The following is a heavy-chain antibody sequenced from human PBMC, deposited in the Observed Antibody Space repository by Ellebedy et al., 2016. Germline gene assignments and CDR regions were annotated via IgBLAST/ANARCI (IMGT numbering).Heavy chain of an antibody. CDR3: AREGSLDCSGGSCPYIYYYYYGMDV. V-gene: IGHV4-39*07. D-gene: IGHD2-15*01. J-gene: IGHJ6*02. CDR2: IYYSGST. CDR1: GGSISSSSYY. Sequence: SETLSLXXTVSGGSISSSSYYWGWIRQPPGKGLEWIGSIYYSGSTNYNPSLKSRVTISVDTSKNQFSLKLSSVTAADTAVYYCAREGSLDCSGGSCPYIYYYYYGMDVWGQGTTVTVSS.